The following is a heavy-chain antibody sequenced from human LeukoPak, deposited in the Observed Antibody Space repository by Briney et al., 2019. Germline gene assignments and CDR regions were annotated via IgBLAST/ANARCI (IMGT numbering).Heavy chain of an antibody. J-gene: IGHJ5*02. Sequence: SETLSLTCAVYGGSFSGYYWSWIRQPPGKGLEWIEEINHSGSTNYNPSLKSRVTISVDTSKSQFSLKLSSVTAADTAVYYCARELRYSSSWYPNWFDPWGQGTLVTVSS. CDR3: ARELRYSSSWYPNWFDP. CDR1: GGSFSGYY. V-gene: IGHV4-34*01. D-gene: IGHD6-13*01. CDR2: INHSGST.